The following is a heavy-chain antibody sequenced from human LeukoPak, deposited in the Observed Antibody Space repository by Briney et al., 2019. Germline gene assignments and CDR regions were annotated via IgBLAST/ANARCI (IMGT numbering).Heavy chain of an antibody. V-gene: IGHV3-21*01. CDR3: ARGSGSGRNYNWFVP. CDR1: GFTFSSYS. J-gene: IGHJ5*02. CDR2: ISGRSRSI. Sequence: KPGGCLRLSCAASGFTFSSYSMNWVRQAPGKGLEWVSSISGRSRSISYADSVKDRFTISRHNAKNALDLQMNRLRAEDTAVYYCARGSGSGRNYNWFVPWGQGTLVRLSS. D-gene: IGHD3-10*01.